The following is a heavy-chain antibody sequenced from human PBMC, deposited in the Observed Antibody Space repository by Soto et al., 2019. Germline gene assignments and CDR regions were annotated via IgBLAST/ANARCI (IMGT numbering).Heavy chain of an antibody. CDR1: GGSITSANW. Sequence: SETLSLTCAVSGGSITSANWWTWVRQPPGGGVEWSGEISHSGSTNYKASLKSRVTMSVDKTKNDVSLKLTSVTAADTAVYYCARVLRGWFDPWGQGTPVTVSS. CDR3: ARVLRGWFDP. V-gene: IGHV4-4*02. J-gene: IGHJ5*02. CDR2: ISHSGST.